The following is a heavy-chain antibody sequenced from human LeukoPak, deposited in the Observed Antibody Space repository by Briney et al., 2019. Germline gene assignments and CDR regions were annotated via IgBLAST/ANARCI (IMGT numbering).Heavy chain of an antibody. CDR3: AKELLDIVLMVYGGFDY. J-gene: IGHJ4*02. CDR2: IGTAGDT. Sequence: PGGSLRLSCAASGFTFSSYDMHWVRQATGKGLEWVSAIGTAGDTYYPGSVKGRFTISRENAKNSLYLQMNSLRAEDTAVYYCAKELLDIVLMVYGGFDYWGQGTLATVSS. D-gene: IGHD2-8*01. CDR1: GFTFSSYD. V-gene: IGHV3-13*01.